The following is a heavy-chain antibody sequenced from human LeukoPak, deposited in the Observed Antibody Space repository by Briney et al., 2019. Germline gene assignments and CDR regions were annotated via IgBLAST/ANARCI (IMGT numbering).Heavy chain of an antibody. J-gene: IGHJ4*01. D-gene: IGHD4-17*01. Sequence: SETLSLTCTVSGGSISSGGYYWSWIRQHPGKGLEWIGYIYYSGSTYYNPSLKSRVTISVDRSKNQFSLKLSSVTAADTAVYYCARADYGAMGWYFDYWGQGTLVTVSS. CDR1: GGSISSGGYY. V-gene: IGHV4-31*03. CDR3: ARADYGAMGWYFDY. CDR2: IYYSGST.